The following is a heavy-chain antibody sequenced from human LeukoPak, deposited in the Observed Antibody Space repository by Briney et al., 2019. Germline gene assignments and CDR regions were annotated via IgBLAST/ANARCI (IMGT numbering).Heavy chain of an antibody. CDR2: IRYDGSNK. D-gene: IGHD1-1*01. J-gene: IGHJ4*02. CDR1: GFTFSTYG. V-gene: IGHV3-30*02. CDR3: AKDKDPWKSTSISDFDY. Sequence: GGSLRLSCAASGFTFSTYGMHWVRQAPGKGLEWVAFIRYDGSNKYYADSAKGRFTISRDNSKNTLYLQMNSLRAEDTAVYFCAKDKDPWKSTSISDFDYWGQGTLVTVSS.